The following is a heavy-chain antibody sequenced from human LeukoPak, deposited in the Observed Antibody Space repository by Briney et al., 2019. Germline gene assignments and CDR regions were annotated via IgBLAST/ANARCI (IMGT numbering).Heavy chain of an antibody. V-gene: IGHV3-15*01. Sequence: PGGSLRLSCAASGFTFSNAWMNWVRQTPGKGLEWVGRIKSKTDGVTTDYAAPVKGRFTISRDDSKNTLYLQMNSLKTEDTAVYYCTTLTMIVGTHFDYWGQGTLVTVSS. CDR1: GFTFSNAW. D-gene: IGHD3-22*01. CDR2: IKSKTDGVTT. J-gene: IGHJ4*02. CDR3: TTLTMIVGTHFDY.